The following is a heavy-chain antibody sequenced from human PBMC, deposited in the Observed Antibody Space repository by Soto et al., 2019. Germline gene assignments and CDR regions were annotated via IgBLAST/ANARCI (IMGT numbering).Heavy chain of an antibody. CDR1: GFTFTSSA. J-gene: IGHJ6*02. CDR3: AAVRYFDSFYYYYGMDV. CDR2: IVVGSGNI. Sequence: QMQLVQSGPEVKKPGTSVKVSCKASGFTFTSSAVQWVRQARGQRLEWIGWIVVGSGNINYAQKFQERVTITRDMSTSTAYMELSSLRSEDTAVYYCAAVRYFDSFYYYYGMDVWGQGTTVTVSS. V-gene: IGHV1-58*01. D-gene: IGHD3-9*01.